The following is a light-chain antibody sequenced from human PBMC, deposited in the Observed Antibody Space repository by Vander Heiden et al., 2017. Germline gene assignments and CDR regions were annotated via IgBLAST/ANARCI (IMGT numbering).Light chain of an antibody. Sequence: EIVMTQSPASLSGFPRGRATLSCRASQSVDNKLGWYLQKPGQAPRLLFYGAASRATGVPARFSASGSGTEFALTISSLQPEDLGTYYCQQYDNWPYTFAQGTKLEI. CDR1: QSVDNK. V-gene: IGKV3-15*01. CDR3: QQYDNWPYT. J-gene: IGKJ2*01. CDR2: GAA.